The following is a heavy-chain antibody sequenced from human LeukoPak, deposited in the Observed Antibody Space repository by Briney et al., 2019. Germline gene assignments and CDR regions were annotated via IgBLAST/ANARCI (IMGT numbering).Heavy chain of an antibody. V-gene: IGHV3-7*04. D-gene: IGHD5-12*01. CDR3: ARGPLYSGYDYYYFDY. CDR2: IKQDGSEK. J-gene: IGHJ4*02. CDR1: GFTFSSYW. Sequence: GGSLRLSCAASGFTFSSYWMSWVRQAPGKGLEWVANIKQDGSEKYYVDSVKGRFTISRDNAKNSLFLQMNSLRADDTAVYYCARGPLYSGYDYYYFDYWGQGTLVTVSS.